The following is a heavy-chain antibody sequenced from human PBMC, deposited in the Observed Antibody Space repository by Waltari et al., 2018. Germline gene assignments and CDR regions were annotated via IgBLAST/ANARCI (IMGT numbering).Heavy chain of an antibody. CDR1: GCTFSIYW. V-gene: IGHV3-74*01. CDR2: INFDGSIT. J-gene: IGHJ4*02. CDR3: VLGEKYFDF. Sequence: VQLEESGGGLVQPGGSLRLACAAAGCTFSIYWLAWVRQAPGKGLVWVSRINFDGSITNYADSVKGRFTISRDNAKNTLYLQMSSLRAEDTAVYYCVLGEKYFDFWGQGTLVTVSS.